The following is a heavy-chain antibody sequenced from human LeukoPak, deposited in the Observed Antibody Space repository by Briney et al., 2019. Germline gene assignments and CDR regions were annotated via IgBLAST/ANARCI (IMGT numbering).Heavy chain of an antibody. Sequence: SETLSLTCAVYGGSFSGYYWSWIRQPPGKGREWIGEINHSGSTNYNPSLKSRVTISVDTSKNQFSLKLSSVTAADTAVYYCARGWGITGTTGFYYYYMDVWGKGTTVTVSS. CDR2: INHSGST. J-gene: IGHJ6*03. CDR3: ARGWGITGTTGFYYYYMDV. D-gene: IGHD1-7*01. V-gene: IGHV4-34*01. CDR1: GGSFSGYY.